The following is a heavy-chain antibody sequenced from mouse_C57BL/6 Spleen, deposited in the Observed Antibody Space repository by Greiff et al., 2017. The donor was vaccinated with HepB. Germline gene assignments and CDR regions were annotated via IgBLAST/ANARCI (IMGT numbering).Heavy chain of an antibody. CDR1: GYSFTGYF. CDR3: ARERYPRYAMDY. V-gene: IGHV1-20*01. J-gene: IGHJ4*01. CDR2: INPYNGDT. Sequence: VQLKQSGPELVKPGDSVKISCKASGYSFTGYFMNWVMQSHGKSLEWIGRINPYNGDTFYNQKFKGKATLTVDKSSSTAYMELSSLTSEDSAVYYCARERYPRYAMDYWGQGTSVTVSS. D-gene: IGHD1-1*01.